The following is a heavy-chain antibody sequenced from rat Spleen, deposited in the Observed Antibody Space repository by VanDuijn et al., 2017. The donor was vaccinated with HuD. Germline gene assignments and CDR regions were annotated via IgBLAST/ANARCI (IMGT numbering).Heavy chain of an antibody. D-gene: IGHD1-2*01. V-gene: IGHV5-19*01. Sequence: EVQLVESGGGLVQPGRSLKLSCAASGFTFSDYAMNWIRQAPTKGLEWVASISPSGGNTFYRDSVKGRFTISRDNGKSTLYLQMDSLRSEDSATYYCATDQLLTEHYWGQGVMVIVSS. J-gene: IGHJ2*01. CDR2: ISPSGGNT. CDR3: ATDQLLTEHY. CDR1: GFTFSDYA.